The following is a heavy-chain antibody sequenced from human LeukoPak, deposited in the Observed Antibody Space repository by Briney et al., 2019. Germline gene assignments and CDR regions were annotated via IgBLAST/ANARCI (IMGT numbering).Heavy chain of an antibody. CDR1: SGSISSGSYY. D-gene: IGHD3-22*01. CDR3: AREGKTYYYDSSGYTPPLFDP. J-gene: IGHJ5*02. V-gene: IGHV4-61*02. Sequence: SETLSLTCTVSSGSISSGSYYWSWIRQPAGKGLEWIGRIYTSGSTNYNPSLKSRVTISVDTSKNQFSLKLSSVTAADTAVYYCAREGKTYYYDSSGYTPPLFDPWGQGTLVTVSS. CDR2: IYTSGST.